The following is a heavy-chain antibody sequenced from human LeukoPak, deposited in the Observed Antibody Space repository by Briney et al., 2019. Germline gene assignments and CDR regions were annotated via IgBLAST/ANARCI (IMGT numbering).Heavy chain of an antibody. CDR1: GFTFSNYE. D-gene: IGHD6-13*01. CDR3: AKRSLSNSGSFDY. J-gene: IGHJ4*02. Sequence: GGSLRLSCAASGFTFSNYEMNWVRQAPGKGLDWVSYITGSGSTIYYADSVRGRFTISRDNAKKSLYLQMNSLRAEDTAVYYCAKRSLSNSGSFDYWGQGTLVTVSS. CDR2: ITGSGSTI. V-gene: IGHV3-48*03.